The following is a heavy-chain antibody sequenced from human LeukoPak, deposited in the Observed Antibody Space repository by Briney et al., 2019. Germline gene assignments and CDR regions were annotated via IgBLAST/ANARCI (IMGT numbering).Heavy chain of an antibody. CDR1: GFTFSSYA. V-gene: IGHV3-23*01. CDR2: CGTVGDT. CDR3: AQKTPGTHPFDF. Sequence: GGSLRLSCAASGFTFSSYAMNWVRQAPGKGLEWVSACGTVGDTYYPDSVRGRFTISTDNAKHTVYLQMSSLRAGDTAVYYCAQKTPGTHPFDFWGQGTLVTVSP. J-gene: IGHJ4*02. D-gene: IGHD1-1*01.